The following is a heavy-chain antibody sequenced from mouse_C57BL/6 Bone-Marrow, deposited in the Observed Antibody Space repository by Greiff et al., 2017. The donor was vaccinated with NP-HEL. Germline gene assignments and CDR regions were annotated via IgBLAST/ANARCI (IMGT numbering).Heavy chain of an antibody. V-gene: IGHV2-2*01. Sequence: VQLQQSGPGLVQPSQSLSITCTVSGFSLTSYGVHWVRQSPGKGLEWLGVIWSGGSTDYNAAFISRLSISKDNSKSQVFFKMNSLQADDTAIYYCARAPSYYGSSYHHWYFDVWGTGTTVTVSS. D-gene: IGHD1-1*01. CDR2: IWSGGST. J-gene: IGHJ1*03. CDR3: ARAPSYYGSSYHHWYFDV. CDR1: GFSLTSYG.